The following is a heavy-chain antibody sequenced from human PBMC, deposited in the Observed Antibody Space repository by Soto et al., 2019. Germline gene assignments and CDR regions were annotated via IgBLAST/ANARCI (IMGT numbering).Heavy chain of an antibody. CDR1: GGTFSSHG. D-gene: IGHD1-26*01. CDR3: ASERSAQYFDF. CDR2: IIPTFGTP. Sequence: QVQLVQSGTVVQRRGSSVKVSCQASGGTFSSHGMAWVRQAPGQGLEWMGGIIPTFGTPTYAPKFQGRVTITADKSTYTAYMELSSLRSADTGVYYCASERSAQYFDFWGQGSLITVSS. J-gene: IGHJ4*02. V-gene: IGHV1-69*06.